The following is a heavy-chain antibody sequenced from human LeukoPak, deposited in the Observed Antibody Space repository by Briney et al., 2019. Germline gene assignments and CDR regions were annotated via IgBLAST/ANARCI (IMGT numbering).Heavy chain of an antibody. J-gene: IGHJ4*02. V-gene: IGHV1-2*02. Sequence: ASVKVSCKASGYTFTGYYMHWVRQAPGQGLEWMGWVNPNSGGTNYAQKFQGRVTMTRDTSISTAYMELSRLRSDDTAVYYCARATWSGYYRVHRFDYWGQGTLVTVSS. CDR3: ARATWSGYYRVHRFDY. CDR2: VNPNSGGT. D-gene: IGHD3-3*01. CDR1: GYTFTGYY.